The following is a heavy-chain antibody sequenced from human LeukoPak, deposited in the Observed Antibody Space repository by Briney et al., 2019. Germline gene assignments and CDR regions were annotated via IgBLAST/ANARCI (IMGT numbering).Heavy chain of an antibody. V-gene: IGHV1-18*01. CDR1: GYTFTSYG. Sequence: GASVKVSCKASGYTFTSYGISWVRQAPGQGLEWVGWISAYNGNTNYAQKLQGRVTMTTDTSTSTAYMELRSLRSDDTAVYYCARVTVDSSGWYAPPRAYNWFDPWGQGTLVTVSS. D-gene: IGHD6-19*01. J-gene: IGHJ5*02. CDR2: ISAYNGNT. CDR3: ARVTVDSSGWYAPPRAYNWFDP.